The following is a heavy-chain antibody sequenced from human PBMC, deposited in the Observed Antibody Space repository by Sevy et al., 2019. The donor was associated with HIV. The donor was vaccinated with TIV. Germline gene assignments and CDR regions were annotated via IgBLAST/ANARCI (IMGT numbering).Heavy chain of an antibody. D-gene: IGHD3-22*01. CDR2: IYYSGST. CDR1: GGSISSGGYY. V-gene: IGHV4-31*03. J-gene: IGHJ4*02. Sequence: QSETLSLTCTVSGGSISSGGYYWSWIRQHPGKGLEWIGYIYYSGSTYYNPSLKSRVTISVDTSKNQFSLKLSSVTAADTAVNYCAREKGREPPGTGYYDSSGYLLWGQGTLVTVSS. CDR3: AREKGREPPGTGYYDSSGYLL.